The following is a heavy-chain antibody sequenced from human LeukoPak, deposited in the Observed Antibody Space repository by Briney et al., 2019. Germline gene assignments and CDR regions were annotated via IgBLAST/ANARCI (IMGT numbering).Heavy chain of an antibody. CDR1: GYSFTSYW. CDR2: IYPGDSDT. CDR3: ARLPKSGWSYYYYYGMDV. D-gene: IGHD6-19*01. J-gene: IGHJ6*02. V-gene: IGHV5-51*01. Sequence: GESLKISCKGSGYSFTSYWIGWVRQMPGKGLEWMGIIYPGDSDTRYSPSFQGQVTISADKSISTAYLQWSSLKASDIAMYYCARLPKSGWSYYYYYGMDVWGQGTTVTVSS.